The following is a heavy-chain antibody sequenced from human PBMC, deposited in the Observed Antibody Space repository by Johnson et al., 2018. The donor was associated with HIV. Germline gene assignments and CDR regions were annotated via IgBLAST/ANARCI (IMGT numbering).Heavy chain of an antibody. CDR3: ARGSGYCSGGSCKGAVAFDS. CDR2: IKQDGSEK. CDR1: GFTFSSYG. Sequence: VQLVESGGGVVQPGRSLRLSCAASGFTFSSYGMHWVRQAPGKGLEWVANIKQDGSEKYYVDSVKGRFTISRDNAKNSLYLQMNSLRAEDTAVYYCARGSGYCSGGSCKGAVAFDSWGQGTMVTVSS. V-gene: IGHV3-7*04. D-gene: IGHD2-15*01. J-gene: IGHJ3*02.